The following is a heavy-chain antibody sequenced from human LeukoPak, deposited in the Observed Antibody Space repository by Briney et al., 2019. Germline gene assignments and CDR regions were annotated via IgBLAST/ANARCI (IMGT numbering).Heavy chain of an antibody. J-gene: IGHJ4*02. V-gene: IGHV3-21*01. CDR3: ARGSIATRPTFFDY. Sequence: PGGSLRLSRAASGFTFSSHNINWVRQAPGKGLEWVSSISSSSSYIYYADSVKGRFTISRDNAKNSLYLQMDSLRDEDTAVYYCARGSIATRPTFFDYWGQGTLVTVSS. D-gene: IGHD6-6*01. CDR1: GFTFSSHN. CDR2: ISSSSSYI.